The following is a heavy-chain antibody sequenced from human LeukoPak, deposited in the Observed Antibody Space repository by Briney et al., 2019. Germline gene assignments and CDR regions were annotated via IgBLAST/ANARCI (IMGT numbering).Heavy chain of an antibody. Sequence: GGSLRLSCEASGFMFIGYGMHWVRQTPGEGLEWVAFIRYDGRHEYYTDSVKGRFTISRDNSKNTLYLQMNSLRAEDTAVYYCARDQRPSDYWGQGTLVTVSS. J-gene: IGHJ4*02. V-gene: IGHV3-30*02. CDR3: ARDQRPSDY. CDR2: IRYDGRHE. D-gene: IGHD6-6*01. CDR1: GFMFIGYG.